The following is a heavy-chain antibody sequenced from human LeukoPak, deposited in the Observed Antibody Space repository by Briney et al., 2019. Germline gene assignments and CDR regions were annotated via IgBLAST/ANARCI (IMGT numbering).Heavy chain of an antibody. CDR3: AREGYSYGQRYFDY. CDR2: IISSSSYI. CDR1: GFTFSSYS. D-gene: IGHD5-18*01. Sequence: GGSLRLSCAASGFTFSSYSMNWVRQAPGKGLEWVSSIISSSSYIYYADSVKGRFTISRDNAKNSLYLQMNSLRAEDTAVYYCAREGYSYGQRYFDYWGQGTLVTVSS. J-gene: IGHJ4*02. V-gene: IGHV3-21*01.